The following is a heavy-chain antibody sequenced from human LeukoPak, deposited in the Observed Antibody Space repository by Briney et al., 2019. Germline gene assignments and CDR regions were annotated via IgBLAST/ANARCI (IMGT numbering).Heavy chain of an antibody. Sequence: SETLSLTCTVSGGSISSSSSYWGWIRQPPGKGLEWIGSIYYSGSTYYNPSLKSRVTISVDTSKNQFSLKLSSVTAADTAVYYCARGNPILYFDYWGQGTLVTVSS. V-gene: IGHV4-39*01. CDR1: GGSISSSSSY. J-gene: IGHJ4*02. D-gene: IGHD2-15*01. CDR2: IYYSGST. CDR3: ARGNPILYFDY.